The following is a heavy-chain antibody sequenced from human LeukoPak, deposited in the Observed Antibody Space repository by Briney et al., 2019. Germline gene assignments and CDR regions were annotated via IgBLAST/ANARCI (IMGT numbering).Heavy chain of an antibody. CDR2: INPSGDTT. V-gene: IGHV1-46*01. J-gene: IGHJ4*02. D-gene: IGHD3-3*01. CDR3: ARAVPPNLEWFYY. CDR1: GYTFTNYY. Sequence: ASVKVSCXASGYTFTNYYMPWVRQAPGQGLEWMGIINPSGDTTSYAQKFQGRVTMTRDTSTSTVYMELTSLRSEDTAVYYCARAVPPNLEWFYYWGQGTLVTVSS.